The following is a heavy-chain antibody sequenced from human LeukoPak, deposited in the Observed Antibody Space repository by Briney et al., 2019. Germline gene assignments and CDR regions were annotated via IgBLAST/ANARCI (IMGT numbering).Heavy chain of an antibody. J-gene: IGHJ4*02. CDR1: GFTFSSYA. D-gene: IGHD6-13*01. CDR2: ISDSGGSP. V-gene: IGHV3-23*01. CDR3: AKDAGRSSSWFDY. Sequence: GGSLRLSCAASGFTFSSYAMSWVRQAPGKGLEWVSGISDSGGSPYYADSVKDRFTISRDNSRNTLYLQMNSLRAEDTAVYYCAKDAGRSSSWFDYWGQGTLVTVSS.